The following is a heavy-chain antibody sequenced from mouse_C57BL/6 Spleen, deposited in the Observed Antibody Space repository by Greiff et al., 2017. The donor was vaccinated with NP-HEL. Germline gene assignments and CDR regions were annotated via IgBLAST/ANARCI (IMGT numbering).Heavy chain of an antibody. V-gene: IGHV1-54*01. J-gene: IGHJ4*01. CDR1: GYAFTNYL. CDR2: INPGSGGT. CDR3: AREGLGYYGGAMDY. Sequence: QVQLQQSGAELVRPGTSVKVSCKASGYAFTNYLIEWVKQRPGQGLEWIGVINPGSGGTNYNEKFKGKATLTADKSSSTAYMQLSSLTSEDSAVYFCAREGLGYYGGAMDYWGQGTSVTVSS. D-gene: IGHD1-1*01.